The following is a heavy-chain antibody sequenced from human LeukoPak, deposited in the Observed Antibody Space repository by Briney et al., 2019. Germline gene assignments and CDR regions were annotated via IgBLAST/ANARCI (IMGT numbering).Heavy chain of an antibody. CDR3: ARDAESWFDY. Sequence: GRSLRLSCAASGFTFSSYALHWVRQAPGKGLEWVAVISYDGSNKYYADSVKGRFTISRDNSKNALYLQMNSLRAEDTAVYYCARDAESWFDYWGQGTLVTVSS. D-gene: IGHD3-10*01. CDR1: GFTFSSYA. J-gene: IGHJ4*02. CDR2: ISYDGSNK. V-gene: IGHV3-30*04.